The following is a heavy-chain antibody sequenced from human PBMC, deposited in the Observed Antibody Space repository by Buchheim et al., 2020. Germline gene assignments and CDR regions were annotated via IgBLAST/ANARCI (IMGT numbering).Heavy chain of an antibody. Sequence: QVQLVQSGAEVKKPGSSVKVSCKASGGTFSSYAIRWVRQAPGQGLEWMGGIIPIFGTANYAKKFQGRVTITADKSTSTAYMELSSLRSEDTAVYYRATNGGIAARNHYYYYYMDVWGKGTT. V-gene: IGHV1-69*06. D-gene: IGHD6-6*01. CDR3: ATNGGIAARNHYYYYYMDV. CDR1: GGTFSSYA. J-gene: IGHJ6*03. CDR2: IIPIFGTA.